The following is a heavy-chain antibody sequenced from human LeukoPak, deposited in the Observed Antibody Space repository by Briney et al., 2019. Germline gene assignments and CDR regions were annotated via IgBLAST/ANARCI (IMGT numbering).Heavy chain of an antibody. Sequence: GGSLRLSCAASGFTVSSNYMSWVRQAPGKGLEWVSVIYSGGSTYYADSVKGRFTISRDNSKNTLYLQMNSLRAEDTAVYYCAREVRGDYGDYYFDYWGQGTLVTVSS. D-gene: IGHD4-17*01. CDR3: AREVRGDYGDYYFDY. V-gene: IGHV3-53*01. CDR2: IYSGGST. CDR1: GFTVSSNY. J-gene: IGHJ4*02.